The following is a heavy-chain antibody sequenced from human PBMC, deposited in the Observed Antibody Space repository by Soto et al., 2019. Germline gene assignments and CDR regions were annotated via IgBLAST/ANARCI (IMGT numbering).Heavy chain of an antibody. CDR1: GGSISSGYYY. D-gene: IGHD2-15*01. V-gene: IGHV4-30-4*01. J-gene: IGHJ3*02. CDR2: VYDIGTK. CDR3: DRTPDMKPFDI. Sequence: PSETLSLTCTVSGGSISSGYYYWSWIRQPPGKGLEWIGFVYDIGTKYYNPSLKSRVTISVDTSKNQFSLNLSSVTAADTAVYYCDRTPDMKPFDIWGQGTIVTVSS.